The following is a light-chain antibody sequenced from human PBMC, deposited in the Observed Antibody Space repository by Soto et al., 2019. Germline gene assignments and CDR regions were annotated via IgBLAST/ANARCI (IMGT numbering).Light chain of an antibody. CDR3: SSNTRRSLYV. Sequence: QSVLTQPASVSGSPGQSITISCTGTSSDVGGYNYVSWHQQHPGKAPNLMIFEVSYRPSGVADRFSGSKSGNTASLTISGLHADDEADYYCSSNTRRSLYVFGTGTKLTVL. V-gene: IGLV2-14*01. CDR1: SSDVGGYNY. CDR2: EVS. J-gene: IGLJ1*01.